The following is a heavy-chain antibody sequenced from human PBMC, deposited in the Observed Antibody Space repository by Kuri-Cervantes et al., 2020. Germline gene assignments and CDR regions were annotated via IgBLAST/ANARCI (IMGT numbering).Heavy chain of an antibody. CDR2: IKSKTDGGTT. CDR3: TRDPQATGLAFDY. V-gene: IGHV3-15*01. Sequence: GGSLRLSCAASGFTFSNAWMSWVRQAPGKGLEWVGRIKSKTDGGTTDYAAPVKGRFTISRDNSKNMLYLQMDSLRAEDTAVYYCTRDPQATGLAFDYWGQGSLVTVSS. CDR1: GFTFSNAW. J-gene: IGHJ4*02. D-gene: IGHD1-1*01.